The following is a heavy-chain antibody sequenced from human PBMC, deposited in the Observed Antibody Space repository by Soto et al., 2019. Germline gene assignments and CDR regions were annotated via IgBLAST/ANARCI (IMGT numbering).Heavy chain of an antibody. Sequence: QVQLQESGPGLVKPSETLSLTCTVSGGSISSYYWSWIRQPAGKGLEWIGRIYTSGSTNYNPSLKSRVTMSVDTSKNPFSLKRSSVTAADTAVYYCATYYDILTGYYSLDAFDIWGQGTMVTVSS. D-gene: IGHD3-9*01. J-gene: IGHJ3*02. CDR2: IYTSGST. CDR3: ATYYDILTGYYSLDAFDI. V-gene: IGHV4-4*07. CDR1: GGSISSYY.